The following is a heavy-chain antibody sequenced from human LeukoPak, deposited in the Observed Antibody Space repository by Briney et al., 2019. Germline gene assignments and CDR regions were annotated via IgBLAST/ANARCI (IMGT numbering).Heavy chain of an antibody. Sequence: PGGSLRLSCAASGFACISSWMLWVRQAPGKGLVWVSRINSDGTYTNYADSVKGRFTISIDNAKNTLYLQMNSLRAEDTAVYYCARHLSHTFDYWGQGTLVTVSS. CDR2: INSDGTYT. CDR1: GFACISSW. V-gene: IGHV3-74*01. J-gene: IGHJ4*02. CDR3: ARHLSHTFDY. D-gene: IGHD3-3*02.